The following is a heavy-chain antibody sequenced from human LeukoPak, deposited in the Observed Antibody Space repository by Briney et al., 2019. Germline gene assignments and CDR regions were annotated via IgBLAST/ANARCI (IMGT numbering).Heavy chain of an antibody. CDR1: GFTFDDYA. CDR3: ARGMYYYDSSGYFEAGHYYYMDV. J-gene: IGHJ6*03. CDR2: ISGDGGST. D-gene: IGHD3-22*01. Sequence: PGGSLRLSCAASGFTFDDYAMHWVRQAPGKGLEWVSLISGDGGSTYYADSVKGRFTISRDNSKNSLYLQMNSLRTEDTALYYCARGMYYYDSSGYFEAGHYYYMDVWGKGTTVTVSS. V-gene: IGHV3-43*02.